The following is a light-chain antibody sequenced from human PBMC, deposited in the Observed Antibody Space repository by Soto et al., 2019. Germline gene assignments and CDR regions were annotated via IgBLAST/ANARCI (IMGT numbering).Light chain of an antibody. CDR1: QSVSSN. CDR3: QQYNNWPPLWT. CDR2: GAS. J-gene: IGKJ1*01. Sequence: EIVMTQSPATLSVSPGERATLSCRASQSVSSNLAWYQQKPGQAPRLLIYGASTRATGIPARFSGSGSGTEFTRTISSLQSEDCAVYYCQQYNNWPPLWTFGQGTKVEIK. V-gene: IGKV3-15*01.